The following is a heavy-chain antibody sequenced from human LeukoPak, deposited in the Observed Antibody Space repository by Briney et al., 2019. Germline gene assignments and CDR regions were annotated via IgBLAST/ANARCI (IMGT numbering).Heavy chain of an antibody. Sequence: SETLSLTCTVSGGSISSYYWSWIRQPPGKGLEWIGYIYYSGSTNYNPSLKSRVTISVDTSKNQLSLRLSSVTAADTAVYYCARDIVMVTYWFDPWGQGTLVTVSS. CDR1: GGSISSYY. CDR2: IYYSGST. V-gene: IGHV4-59*01. J-gene: IGHJ5*02. D-gene: IGHD5-18*01. CDR3: ARDIVMVTYWFDP.